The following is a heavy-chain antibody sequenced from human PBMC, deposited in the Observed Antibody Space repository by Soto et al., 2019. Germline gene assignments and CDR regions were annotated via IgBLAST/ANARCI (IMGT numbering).Heavy chain of an antibody. CDR1: GFTFSSYA. CDR2: ISGSGGST. V-gene: IGHV3-23*01. D-gene: IGHD3-22*01. CDR3: AKDNGDSSGYYPFRAFQH. Sequence: GGSLRLSGAASGFTFSSYAMIWVRQSPGKGLEWVSAISGSGGSTYYADSVKGRFTISRDNSKNTLYLQMNSLRAEDTAVYYCAKDNGDSSGYYPFRAFQHWGQGTLVTVSS. J-gene: IGHJ1*01.